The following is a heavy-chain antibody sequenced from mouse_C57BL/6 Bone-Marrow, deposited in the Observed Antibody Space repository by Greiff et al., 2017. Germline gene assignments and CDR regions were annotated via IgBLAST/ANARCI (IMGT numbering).Heavy chain of an antibody. Sequence: QVQLQQPGAELVKPGASVKVSCKASGYTFTSYWMHWVKQRPGQGLEWIGRIHPSDSDTNYNQKFKGKATLTVDKSSSTAYMQLSSLTSEDSAVYYCASHILLRWGWYFDVWGTETTGTVSS. V-gene: IGHV1-74*01. CDR2: IHPSDSDT. CDR1: GYTFTSYW. CDR3: ASHILLRWGWYFDV. J-gene: IGHJ1*03. D-gene: IGHD1-1*01.